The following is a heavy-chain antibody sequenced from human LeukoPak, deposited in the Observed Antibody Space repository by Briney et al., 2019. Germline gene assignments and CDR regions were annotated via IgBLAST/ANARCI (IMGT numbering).Heavy chain of an antibody. CDR2: INPNSGGT. CDR1: GYTFTGYY. V-gene: IGHV1-2*02. J-gene: IGHJ4*02. CDR3: ARSKVTYGRTDFDY. Sequence: PGASVKVSCKASGYTFTGYYMHWVRQAPGQGLEWMGWINPNSGGTNYAQKLQGRVTMTRDTSISTAYMELSRLRSDDTAVYYCARSKVTYGRTDFDYWGQGTLVTVSS. D-gene: IGHD4-17*01.